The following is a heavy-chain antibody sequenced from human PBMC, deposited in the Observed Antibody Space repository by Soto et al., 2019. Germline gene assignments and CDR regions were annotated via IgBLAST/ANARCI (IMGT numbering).Heavy chain of an antibody. CDR1: GGSISSYY. CDR2: IYTSGST. Sequence: ASETLSLTCTVSGGSISSYYWSWIRQPAGKGLEWIGRIYTSGSTNYNPSLKSRVTMSVDTSKNQFSLKLSSVTAADTAVYYCARARYYYGSGSYLFADYYYYGMDVWGQGTTVTVSS. CDR3: ARARYYYGSGSYLFADYYYYGMDV. V-gene: IGHV4-4*07. J-gene: IGHJ6*02. D-gene: IGHD3-10*01.